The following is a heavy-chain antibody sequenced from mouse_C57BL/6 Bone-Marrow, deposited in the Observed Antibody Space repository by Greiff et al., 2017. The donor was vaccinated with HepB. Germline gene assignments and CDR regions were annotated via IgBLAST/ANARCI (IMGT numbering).Heavy chain of an antibody. CDR2: INPNNGGT. J-gene: IGHJ2*01. CDR1: GYTFTDYY. D-gene: IGHD1-1*01. V-gene: IGHV1-26*01. CDR3: APTVGEYDFDY. Sequence: EVQLQQSGPELVKPGASVKISCKASGYTFTDYYMNWVKQSHGKSLEWIGDINPNNGGTSYNQKFKGKATLTVDKSSSTAYMELRSLTSEDSAVYYCAPTVGEYDFDYWGQGTTLTVSS.